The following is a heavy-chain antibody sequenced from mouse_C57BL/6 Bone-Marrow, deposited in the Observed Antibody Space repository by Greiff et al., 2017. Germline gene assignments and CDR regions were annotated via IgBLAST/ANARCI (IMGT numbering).Heavy chain of an antibody. V-gene: IGHV5-17*01. J-gene: IGHJ4*01. CDR2: ISSGSSTI. Sequence: EVMLVESGGGLVKPGGSLKLSCAASGFTFSDYGMHWVRQAPEKGLEWVAYISSGSSTIYYAATVKGRFTISRDNAKNTLFLQMTSLRSEDTAMYYCAKHWEGYAMDYWGQGTSVTVSS. D-gene: IGHD4-1*01. CDR1: GFTFSDYG. CDR3: AKHWEGYAMDY.